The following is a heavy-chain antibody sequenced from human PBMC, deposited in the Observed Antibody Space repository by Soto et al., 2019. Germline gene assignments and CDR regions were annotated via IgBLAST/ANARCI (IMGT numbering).Heavy chain of an antibody. V-gene: IGHV3-53*01. CDR3: ASPHYSSSIDLYYYGMDV. CDR2: IYSGGST. Sequence: EVQLVESGGGLIQPGGSLRLSCAASGFTVSSNYMSWVRQAPGKGLEWVSVIYSGGSTYYADSVKGRFTISRDNSKNTLYLQMNSLRAEDTAVYYCASPHYSSSIDLYYYGMDVWGQGTTVTVSS. CDR1: GFTVSSNY. J-gene: IGHJ6*02. D-gene: IGHD6-6*01.